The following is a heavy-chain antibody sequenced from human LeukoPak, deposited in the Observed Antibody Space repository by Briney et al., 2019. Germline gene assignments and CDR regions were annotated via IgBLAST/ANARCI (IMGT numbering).Heavy chain of an antibody. J-gene: IGHJ1*01. CDR1: GGSFSGYY. Sequence: SETLSLTCAVYGGSFSGYYWSWIRQPPGKGLEWIGAINHSGSINYNRSLKSRVTISVDTSKNQCSLKLSSVAAADTAVYYCARGPYSSGYYPRYFQHWGQGTLVTVSS. V-gene: IGHV4-34*01. CDR2: INHSGSI. D-gene: IGHD3-22*01. CDR3: ARGPYSSGYYPRYFQH.